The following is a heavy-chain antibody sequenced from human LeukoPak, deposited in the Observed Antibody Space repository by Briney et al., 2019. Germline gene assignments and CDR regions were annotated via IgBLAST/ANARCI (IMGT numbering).Heavy chain of an antibody. CDR3: TTRLIYGDHDQIDY. Sequence: PGGSLRLSCAASGFTFSNAWMSWVRQAPGKGLEWVGRIKNKTDGGTTEYAAPVKGRFTISRDDSKNTLYLQINSLKTEDTAMYYCTTRLIYGDHDQIDYWGQGTLVTVSS. CDR1: GFTFSNAW. CDR2: IKNKTDGGTT. J-gene: IGHJ4*02. V-gene: IGHV3-15*01. D-gene: IGHD4-17*01.